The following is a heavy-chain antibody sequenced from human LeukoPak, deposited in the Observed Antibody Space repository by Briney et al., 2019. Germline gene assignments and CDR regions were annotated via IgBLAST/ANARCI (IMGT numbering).Heavy chain of an antibody. V-gene: IGHV3-21*04. CDR2: ISSTGTYI. CDR1: AFSLSAYN. CDR3: VRDRGTYRPIDY. D-gene: IGHD1-26*01. Sequence: GGSLRLSCAASAFSLSAYNMDWVRQAPGKGLEWVSSISSTGTYIYYADSVKGRFTISRDNAQNSLYLQMNSLRAEDTAIYYCVRDRGTYRPIDYWGQGTLVTVSS. J-gene: IGHJ4*02.